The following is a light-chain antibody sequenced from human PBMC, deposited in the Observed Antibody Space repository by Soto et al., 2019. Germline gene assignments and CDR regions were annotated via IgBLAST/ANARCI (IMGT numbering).Light chain of an antibody. CDR2: KVS. V-gene: IGKV2-30*01. Sequence: DVEMTQSPLSLPVTLGQPASISCRSSQSLVYRDGNTYLNWFQQRPGQSPRRLIYKVSNRDSGVPDRFSGSGSGADFTLEISRVEAEDVGVYYCMQGTHWPLTFGQGTRLEI. CDR3: MQGTHWPLT. J-gene: IGKJ5*01. CDR1: QSLVYRDGNTY.